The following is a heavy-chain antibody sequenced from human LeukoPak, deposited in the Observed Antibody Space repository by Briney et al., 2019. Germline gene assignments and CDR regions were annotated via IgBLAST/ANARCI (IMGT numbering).Heavy chain of an antibody. D-gene: IGHD1-26*01. CDR3: ARASGRYSDAFDI. CDR1: GYTFTGYY. Sequence: GASVKVSCKAPGYTFTGYYMHWVRQAPGQGLEWMGWINPNSGGTNYAQNFQGRVTMTRDTSISTAYMELSRLRSDDTALYYCARASGRYSDAFDIWGQGTMVTVSS. CDR2: INPNSGGT. J-gene: IGHJ3*02. V-gene: IGHV1-2*02.